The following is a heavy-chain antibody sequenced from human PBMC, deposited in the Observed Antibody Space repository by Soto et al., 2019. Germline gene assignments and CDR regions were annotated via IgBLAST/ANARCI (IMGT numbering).Heavy chain of an antibody. D-gene: IGHD4-17*01. V-gene: IGHV3-7*03. Sequence: GVSLRLSCTASGFMFGSYWMTWVRHVPGKGLQWVANIKRDGSEKYYVDFVKGRFTISRDNADNSVFLDMNNLRVDDTATYYCARVRATDYEIDNWGQGGLVTVSS. CDR1: GFMFGSYW. CDR2: IKRDGSEK. J-gene: IGHJ4*02. CDR3: ARVRATDYEIDN.